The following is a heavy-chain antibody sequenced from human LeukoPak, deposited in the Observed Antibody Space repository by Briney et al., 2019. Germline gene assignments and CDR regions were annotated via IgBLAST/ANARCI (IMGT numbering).Heavy chain of an antibody. V-gene: IGHV1-69*05. CDR3: ARASSSLYYFDC. CDR2: IIPFFGTT. J-gene: IGHJ4*02. CDR1: GGTFSNYA. D-gene: IGHD6-6*01. Sequence: SVRVSCKASGGTFSNYAISWVRQAPGQGLEWMGGIIPFFGTTNYAQKFQGRVTITTDESTSTAYMELSSLRSEDTAVYYCARASSSLYYFDCWGQGTLVTVSS.